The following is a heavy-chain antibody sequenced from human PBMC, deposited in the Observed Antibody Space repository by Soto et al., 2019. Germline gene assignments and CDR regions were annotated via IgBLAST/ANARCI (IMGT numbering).Heavy chain of an antibody. CDR3: AREVDLIVVVSPIRYFDY. Sequence: PSETLSLTCTVSGGSISSGDYYWSWIRQPPGKGLEWIGYIYYSGSTYYNPSLKSRVTISVDTSKNQFSLKLSSVTAADTAVYYCAREVDLIVVVSPIRYFDYWGQGTLVTVSS. CDR1: GGSISSGDYY. J-gene: IGHJ4*02. D-gene: IGHD3-22*01. CDR2: IYYSGST. V-gene: IGHV4-30-4*01.